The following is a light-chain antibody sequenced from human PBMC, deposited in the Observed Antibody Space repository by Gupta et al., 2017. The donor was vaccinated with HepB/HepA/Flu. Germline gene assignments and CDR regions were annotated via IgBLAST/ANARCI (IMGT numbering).Light chain of an antibody. CDR3: GSQTIYITWV. Sequence: SALTPPASLSGSPGQSITISCTGTSSDDARHNNFSWYQQHPNKVPKLIVSDVNDRPAGVANRFSGSKAGNTASLTIYGLQEEDEDDYYCGSQTIYITWVFGGGTKLTVL. V-gene: IGLV2-14*03. J-gene: IGLJ3*02. CDR1: SSDDARHNN. CDR2: DVN.